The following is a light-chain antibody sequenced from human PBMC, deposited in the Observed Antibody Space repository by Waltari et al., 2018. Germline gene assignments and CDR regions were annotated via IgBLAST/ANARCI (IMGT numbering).Light chain of an antibody. V-gene: IGKV3-15*01. CDR1: KSVGNN. CDR2: VTS. CDR3: QQYNEWPYT. Sequence: ETIMTQSPATLSVSPGETATLSCRASKSVGNNIAWFQQTPGQAPRLLIYVTSSRSTNVPGRFSGAGSGTDFTRTISGLQSEDFAVYYCQQYNEWPYTFGQGT. J-gene: IGKJ2*01.